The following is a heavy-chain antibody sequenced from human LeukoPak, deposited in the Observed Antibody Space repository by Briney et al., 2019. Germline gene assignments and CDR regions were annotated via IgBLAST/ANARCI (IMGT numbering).Heavy chain of an antibody. J-gene: IGHJ6*04. CDR1: EFTFSSYE. CDR3: AELGITMIGGV. V-gene: IGHV3-48*03. CDR2: ISSSGSTI. Sequence: GGSLRLSCAASEFTFSSYEMNWVRQAPGKGLEWVSYISSSGSTILYADSVKGRFSISRDNAKNSLFLQMNSLRAGDTAVYYCAELGITMIGGVWGKGTTVTISS. D-gene: IGHD3-10*02.